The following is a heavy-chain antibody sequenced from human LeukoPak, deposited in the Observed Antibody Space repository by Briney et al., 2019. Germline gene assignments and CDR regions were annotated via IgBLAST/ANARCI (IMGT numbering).Heavy chain of an antibody. D-gene: IGHD4-17*01. CDR2: IRYDGSNK. V-gene: IGHV3-30*02. J-gene: IGHJ4*02. CDR3: AKDTDYGDEGFDY. CDR1: GFTFSSYG. Sequence: PGGSLRLSCAASGFTFSSYGMHWVRQAPGKGLEWVAFIRYDGSNKYYADSVKGRFTISRDNSKNTLYLQMNSLRAEDTAVYYGAKDTDYGDEGFDYWGQGTLVTVSS.